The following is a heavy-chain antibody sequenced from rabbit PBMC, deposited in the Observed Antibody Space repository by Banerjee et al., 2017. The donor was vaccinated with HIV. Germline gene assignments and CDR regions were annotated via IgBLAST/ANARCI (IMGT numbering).Heavy chain of an antibody. V-gene: IGHV1S47*01. D-gene: IGHD1-1*01. Sequence: QEQLEESGGGLVQPGGSLKLSCKASGFDFSTYGVSWVRQAPGKGLEWIGYIDGVFGTTYYARWVNGRFTISSHNAQNTLYLQMNSLTAADTATYFCVRGASSSGYYSLWGQGTLVTVS. CDR3: VRGASSSGYYSL. J-gene: IGHJ4*01. CDR1: GFDFSTYG. CDR2: IDGVFGTT.